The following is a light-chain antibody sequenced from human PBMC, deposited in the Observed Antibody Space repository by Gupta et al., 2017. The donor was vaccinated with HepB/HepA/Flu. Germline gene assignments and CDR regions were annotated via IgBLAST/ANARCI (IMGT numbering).Light chain of an antibody. CDR3: QQEGSSPIT. V-gene: IGKV3-20*01. CDR1: QSVTTTY. Sequence: EVVLTQSPVTLSLSPWERATLSFRASQSVTTTYLGWYQQKPGQAPRLLIYGTSRRATGVPDRFSGSGSGTEFTLIISRREPEDFAVYYCQQEGSSPITFGHGTKVEIK. CDR2: GTS. J-gene: IGKJ3*01.